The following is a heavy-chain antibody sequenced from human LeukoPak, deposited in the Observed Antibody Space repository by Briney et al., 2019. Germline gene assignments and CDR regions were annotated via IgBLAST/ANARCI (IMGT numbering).Heavy chain of an antibody. D-gene: IGHD3-22*01. Sequence: GGSLRLSCVASGFTFSSYAMHWVRQAPGKGLEWVAVISYDGSNKYYADSVKGRFTISRDNSKNTLYLQMNSLRAEDTAVYYCARVGYYDSSGYGGAFDIWGQGTMVTVSS. CDR2: ISYDGSNK. J-gene: IGHJ3*02. CDR3: ARVGYYDSSGYGGAFDI. V-gene: IGHV3-30-3*01. CDR1: GFTFSSYA.